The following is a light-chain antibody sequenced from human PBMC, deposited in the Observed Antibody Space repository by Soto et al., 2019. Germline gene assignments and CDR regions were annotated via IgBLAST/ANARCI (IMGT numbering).Light chain of an antibody. Sequence: EIVLTHSPATLSLSPGERGTLSCRASESVTNYLAWYQQKPGQAPRLLVYDVSNRATGTPARFSGGGSGTDFTLTISNLEPEDFAVYYCQQRSDWPWTFGQGTKVDIK. CDR1: ESVTNY. CDR2: DVS. V-gene: IGKV3-11*01. CDR3: QQRSDWPWT. J-gene: IGKJ1*01.